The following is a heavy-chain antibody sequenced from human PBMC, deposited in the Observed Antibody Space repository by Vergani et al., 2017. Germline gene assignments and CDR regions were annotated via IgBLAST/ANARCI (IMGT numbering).Heavy chain of an antibody. CDR1: GGHMSGYY. J-gene: IGHJ5*02. D-gene: IGHD5-18*01. CDR2: MYHSGST. Sequence: QVRLQESGPGLVKPSETLTLTRSVSGGHMSGYYWSWIRQPPGKELEWIGYMYHSGSTNYNPSLETRVTISGDTSKNQFSLKLNSVTAADTAVYYCARSRGYSYGYNWFDPWGQGTLVTVSS. CDR3: ARSRGYSYGYNWFDP. V-gene: IGHV4-59*01.